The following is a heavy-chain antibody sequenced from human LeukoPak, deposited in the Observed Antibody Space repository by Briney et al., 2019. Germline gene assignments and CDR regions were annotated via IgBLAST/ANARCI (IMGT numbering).Heavy chain of an antibody. Sequence: SETLSLTCVVSGGSVGGYYWGWIRQPPGRGLEWIGYVYYSGSTNYNPSFKSRITISVDTSRNQFSLQLSSVTAADTAVYYCARIHRYCSGGACYVLDNGGQGTLVAVSS. V-gene: IGHV4-59*02. D-gene: IGHD2-15*01. CDR2: VYYSGST. CDR3: ARIHRYCSGGACYVLDN. J-gene: IGHJ4*02. CDR1: GGSVGGYY.